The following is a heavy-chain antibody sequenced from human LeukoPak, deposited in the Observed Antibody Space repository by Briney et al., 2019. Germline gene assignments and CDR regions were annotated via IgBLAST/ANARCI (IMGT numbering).Heavy chain of an antibody. Sequence: GGSLRLTCAASGFTFSTYWMHWVRQAPGKGLVWVSGIRSDGSTTQYADSVKGRFTISRDNAKNTIYLQMNSLRGEDTAVYYCARDVYFRMTTMTLYYFDYWGQGTLVTVSS. V-gene: IGHV3-74*01. CDR1: GFTFSTYW. CDR3: ARDVYFRMTTMTLYYFDY. D-gene: IGHD4-17*01. CDR2: IRSDGSTT. J-gene: IGHJ4*02.